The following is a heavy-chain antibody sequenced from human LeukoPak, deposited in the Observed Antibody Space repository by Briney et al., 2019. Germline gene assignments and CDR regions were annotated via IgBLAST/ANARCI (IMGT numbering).Heavy chain of an antibody. CDR1: GGSISSSSYY. CDR2: IYYSGST. V-gene: IGHV4-39*01. CDR3: ARHFRRLYYFDY. J-gene: IGHJ4*02. Sequence: PSETLSLTCTVSGGSISSSSYYWGWIRQPPGKGLGWIGSIYYSGSTYYNPSLKSRVTISVDTSKNQFSLKLSSVTAADTAVYYCARHFRRLYYFDYWGQGTLVTVSS. D-gene: IGHD3-10*01.